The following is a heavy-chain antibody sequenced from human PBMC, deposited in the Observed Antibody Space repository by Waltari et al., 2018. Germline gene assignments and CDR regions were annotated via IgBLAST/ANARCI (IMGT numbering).Heavy chain of an antibody. D-gene: IGHD3-9*01. J-gene: IGHJ6*03. Sequence: QVQLVQSGAEVKKPGSSVKVSCKASGGTFSSYAIRWVRQAPGQGLEWMGGIIPIFGTANYAQKFQGRVTITADKSTSTAYMELSSLRSEDTAVYYCARGRGRYFDWFYYMDVWGKGTTVTVSS. V-gene: IGHV1-69*14. CDR3: ARGRGRYFDWFYYMDV. CDR1: GGTFSSYA. CDR2: IIPIFGTA.